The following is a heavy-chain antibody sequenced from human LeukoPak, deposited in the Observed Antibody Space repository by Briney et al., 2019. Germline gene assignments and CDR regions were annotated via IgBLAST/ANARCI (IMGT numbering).Heavy chain of an antibody. CDR3: ARRRYYGSGSYAPFDY. CDR2: IYPGDSDT. D-gene: IGHD3-10*01. CDR1: GYSFTSYW. V-gene: IGHV5-51*01. Sequence: GESLKISCKSSGYSFTSYWIGWVRQMPGKGLEWMGIIYPGDSDTRYSPSFQGQVTISADRSISTAYLQWSSLKASDTAMYYCARRRYYGSGSYAPFDYWGQGTLVTVSS. J-gene: IGHJ4*02.